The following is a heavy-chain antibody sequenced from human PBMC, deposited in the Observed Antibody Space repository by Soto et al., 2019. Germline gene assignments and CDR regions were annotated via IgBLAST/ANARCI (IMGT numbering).Heavy chain of an antibody. D-gene: IGHD3-22*01. CDR3: ARGDSGYVWFNEI. V-gene: IGHV1-69*13. CDR2: TIPVFATT. Sequence: GASVKFSCKASGGLFSTYAISWVRQAPGQGLEWMGGTIPVFATTYYAEKFEGRVTITADESTNTAYMELSSLRSEDTAMYYCARGDSGYVWFNEIWGQGTLVTVSS. J-gene: IGHJ4*02. CDR1: GGLFSTYA.